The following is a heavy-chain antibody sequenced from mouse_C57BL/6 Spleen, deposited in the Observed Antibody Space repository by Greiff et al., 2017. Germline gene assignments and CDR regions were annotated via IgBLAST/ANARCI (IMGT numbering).Heavy chain of an antibody. CDR1: GFTFSSFG. Sequence: EASGFTFSSFGMSWVRQKPDKWLEGVATISSGGSYTYYPDSVKGRFTISRDNAKNTLYLQMSSLKSEDTAMYYCARHLYSSGYFDYWGQGTTLTVSS. CDR2: ISSGGSYT. D-gene: IGHD3-2*02. J-gene: IGHJ2*01. CDR3: ARHLYSSGYFDY. V-gene: IGHV5-6*01.